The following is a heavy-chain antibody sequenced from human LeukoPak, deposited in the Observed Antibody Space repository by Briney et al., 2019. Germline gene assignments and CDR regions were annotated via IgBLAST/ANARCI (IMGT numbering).Heavy chain of an antibody. CDR1: GFTFSSFG. V-gene: IGHV3-33*01. Sequence: PGGSLRLSCSPSGFTFSSFGMHCVRQAPGKGLGWGAVIWYDGSNKYYADSVKGRFTISRDNSKSTLYLQMNSLRAEDTAVDYCARVRGKPVSTYFDYWGQGTLVTVSS. CDR3: ARVRGKPVSTYFDY. J-gene: IGHJ4*02. D-gene: IGHD5-24*01. CDR2: IWYDGSNK.